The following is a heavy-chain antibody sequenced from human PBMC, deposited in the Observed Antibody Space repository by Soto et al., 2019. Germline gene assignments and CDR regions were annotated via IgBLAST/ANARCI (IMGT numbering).Heavy chain of an antibody. Sequence: ASVKVSCKASGYTFSSLDINWVRQATGQGLEWMGWMSPNSGNTGFAEKFQGRVTMTRDTSISTAFMELSSLTSEDTAIYYCARGVDAGVDYWGQGTLVTVSS. CDR2: MSPNSGNT. J-gene: IGHJ4*02. V-gene: IGHV1-8*01. D-gene: IGHD2-15*01. CDR1: GYTFSSLD. CDR3: ARGVDAGVDY.